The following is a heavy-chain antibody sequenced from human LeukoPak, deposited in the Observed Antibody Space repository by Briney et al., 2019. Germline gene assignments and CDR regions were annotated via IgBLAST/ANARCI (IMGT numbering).Heavy chain of an antibody. V-gene: IGHV4-59*01. CDR3: AREWGIWNDGDDAFDI. CDR2: IYYSGST. CDR1: GGSISSYY. D-gene: IGHD1-1*01. Sequence: PSETLSLTCTVSGGSISSYYWSWIRQPPGKGLEWIGYIYYSGSTNYNPSLKSRVTISVDTSKNQFSLKLSSVTAADTAVYYCAREWGIWNDGDDAFDIWGQGTMVTVSS. J-gene: IGHJ3*02.